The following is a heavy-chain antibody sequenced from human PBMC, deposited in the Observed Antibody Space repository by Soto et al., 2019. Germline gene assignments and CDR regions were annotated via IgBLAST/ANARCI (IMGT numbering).Heavy chain of an antibody. CDR3: AKPGYSSGWYVQY. V-gene: IGHV4-34*01. J-gene: IGHJ1*01. D-gene: IGHD6-19*01. Sequence: SETLSLTCAVYGGSFSGYYWSWIRQPPGKGLEWIGEINHSGSTNYNPSLKSRVTISVDTSKNQFSLKLSSVTAADTAVYYCAKPGYSSGWYVQYWGQGTLVTVSS. CDR1: GGSFSGYY. CDR2: INHSGST.